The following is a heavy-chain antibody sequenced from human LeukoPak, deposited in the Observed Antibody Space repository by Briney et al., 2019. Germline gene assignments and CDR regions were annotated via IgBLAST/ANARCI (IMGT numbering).Heavy chain of an antibody. D-gene: IGHD3-10*01. Sequence: GGSLRLSCAASGLSFSTYSMNWVRQAPGKGLEWVSSISSSSSYIYYADSVKGRFTISRDNAKNSLYLQMNSLRAEDTAVYYCARVESYYGSGSYYENHWGQGTLVTVSS. CDR2: ISSSSSYI. CDR1: GLSFSTYS. J-gene: IGHJ4*02. V-gene: IGHV3-21*01. CDR3: ARVESYYGSGSYYENH.